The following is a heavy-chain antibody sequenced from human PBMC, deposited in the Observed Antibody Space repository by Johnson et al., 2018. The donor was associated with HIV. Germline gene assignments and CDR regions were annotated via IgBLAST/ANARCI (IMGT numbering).Heavy chain of an antibody. J-gene: IGHJ3*01. V-gene: IGHV3-7*03. Sequence: VQLVESGGGLVQPGGSLRLSCAASGFTFSSYWMSWVRQAPGKGLEWVANIKQDGSEEYYVDSVRDRFSISRDNAKNSVYLQMDSLRGEDTAMYYCARAKDAAYPYDAFDVWGHGTMVIVSA. D-gene: IGHD2-15*01. CDR1: GFTFSSYW. CDR3: ARAKDAAYPYDAFDV. CDR2: IKQDGSEE.